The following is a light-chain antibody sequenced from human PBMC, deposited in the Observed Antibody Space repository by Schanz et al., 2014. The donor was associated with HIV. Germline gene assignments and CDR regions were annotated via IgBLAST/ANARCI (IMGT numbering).Light chain of an antibody. Sequence: QSVLTQPPSVSGTPGQRVTISCSGGTSNIGRNSVNWYQQLPGTAPKLLIFGYSNRPSGVPDRFSGSKSGTSASLAITGLQAEDEADYYCQSFDNRVSGVVFGGGTKLTVL. V-gene: IGLV1-40*01. CDR2: GYS. J-gene: IGLJ2*01. CDR1: TSNIGRNS. CDR3: QSFDNRVSGVV.